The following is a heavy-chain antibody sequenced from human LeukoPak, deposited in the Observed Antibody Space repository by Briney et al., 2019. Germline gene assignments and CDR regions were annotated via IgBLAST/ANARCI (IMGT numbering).Heavy chain of an antibody. CDR3: ARGPGGRRWLQYCYFDY. D-gene: IGHD5-24*01. Sequence: PSETLSLTCAVYGGSFSGYYWSWIRQPPGKGLEWIGEINHSGSTNHNPSLKSRVTISVDTSKNQFSLKLSSVTAADTAVYYCARGPGGRRWLQYCYFDYWGQGTLVTVSS. V-gene: IGHV4-34*01. J-gene: IGHJ4*02. CDR2: INHSGST. CDR1: GGSFSGYY.